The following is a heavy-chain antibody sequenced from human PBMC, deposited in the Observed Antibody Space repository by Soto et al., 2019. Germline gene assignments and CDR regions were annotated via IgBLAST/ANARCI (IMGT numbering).Heavy chain of an antibody. CDR3: ARVLGGSCYKGSCAFDI. D-gene: IGHD2-15*01. CDR1: GFTFSSYS. CDR2: ISSSSSTI. J-gene: IGHJ3*02. Sequence: PGXSLRLSCAASGFTFSSYSMNWVRQAPGKGLEWVSYISSSSSTIYYADSVKGRFTISRDNAKNSLYLQMNSLRAEDTAVYYCARVLGGSCYKGSCAFDIWGQGKMVTVSS. V-gene: IGHV3-48*01.